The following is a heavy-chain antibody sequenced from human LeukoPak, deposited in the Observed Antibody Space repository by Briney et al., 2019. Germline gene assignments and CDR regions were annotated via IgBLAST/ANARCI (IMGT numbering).Heavy chain of an antibody. D-gene: IGHD3-16*02. CDR3: ATGHMITFGGVIVPPYYFDY. Sequence: GASVKVSCKVSGYTLTELSMHWVRQAPGKGLEWMGGFDPEDGETIYAQKFQGRVTMTEDTSTGTAYMELSSLRSEDTAVYYCATGHMITFGGVIVPPYYFDYWGQGTLVTVSS. J-gene: IGHJ4*02. CDR1: GYTLTELS. V-gene: IGHV1-24*01. CDR2: FDPEDGET.